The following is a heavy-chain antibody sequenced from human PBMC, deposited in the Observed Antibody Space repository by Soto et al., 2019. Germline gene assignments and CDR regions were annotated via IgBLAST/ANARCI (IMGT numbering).Heavy chain of an antibody. CDR2: ISADNGNT. J-gene: IGHJ5*02. Sequence: SVKVSCKASGYTFTSYGISWVRQAPGQGLEWMGWISADNGNTNYAQKLQGRVTMTTDTSTSTAYMELRSLRSDDTAVYYCARGLTYYYDSSGYWNWFDPWGQGTLVTVSS. CDR1: GYTFTSYG. V-gene: IGHV1-18*04. D-gene: IGHD3-22*01. CDR3: ARGLTYYYDSSGYWNWFDP.